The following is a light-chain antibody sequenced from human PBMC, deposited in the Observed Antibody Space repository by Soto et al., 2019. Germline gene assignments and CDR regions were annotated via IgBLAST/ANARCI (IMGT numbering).Light chain of an antibody. CDR3: SSYTSSTAYV. CDR1: SSAVGGYNY. Sequence: QSVLTQPASVSGSPGQSITISCTGTSSAVGGYNYVSWYQLHPGKAPKLMVYEVSNRPSGVSNRFSISNSGNTASLTISGLQAEDEADYYCSSYTSSTAYVIGTRTNFTVL. V-gene: IGLV2-14*01. J-gene: IGLJ1*01. CDR2: EVS.